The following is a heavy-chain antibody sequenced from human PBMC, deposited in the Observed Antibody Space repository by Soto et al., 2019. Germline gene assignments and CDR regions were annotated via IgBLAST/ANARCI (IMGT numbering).Heavy chain of an antibody. Sequence: ASVKVSCKASGYTFTSYGISWVRQAPGQGLEWMGWISAYNGNTNYAQKLQGRVTMTTDTSTSTAYMELRSLRSDDTAVYYCARVSPASTTGTTLDAFDIWGQGTMVPVSS. CDR2: ISAYNGNT. D-gene: IGHD1-1*01. CDR3: ARVSPASTTGTTLDAFDI. V-gene: IGHV1-18*01. J-gene: IGHJ3*02. CDR1: GYTFTSYG.